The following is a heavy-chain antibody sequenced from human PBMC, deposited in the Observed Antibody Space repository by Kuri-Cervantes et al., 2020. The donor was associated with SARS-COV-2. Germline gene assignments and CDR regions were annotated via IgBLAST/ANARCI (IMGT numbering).Heavy chain of an antibody. V-gene: IGHV1-2*02. Sequence: ASVKVSCKASGYTFTSYCISWVRQAPGQGLEWMGWINPNSGGTNYAQKFQGRVTMTRDTSISTAYMELSRLRSDDTAVYYCARDRGYDILTGYPFRYYYYYMDVWGKGTTVTVSS. CDR1: GYTFTSYC. CDR2: INPNSGGT. D-gene: IGHD3-9*01. J-gene: IGHJ6*03. CDR3: ARDRGYDILTGYPFRYYYYYMDV.